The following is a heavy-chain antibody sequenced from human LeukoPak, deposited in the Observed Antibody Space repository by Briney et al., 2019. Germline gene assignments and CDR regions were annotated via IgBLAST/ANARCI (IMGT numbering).Heavy chain of an antibody. CDR1: GGSFSGYY. CDR2: INHSGST. D-gene: IGHD6-6*01. V-gene: IGHV4-34*01. J-gene: IGHJ6*03. CDR3: ARGTSIAARRDYYYYYMDV. Sequence: SETLSLTCAVYGGSFSGYYWSWIRQPPGKGLEWIGEINHSGSTNYNPSLKSRVTISVDTPKNQFSLKLSSVTAADTAVYYCARGTSIAARRDYYYYYMDVWGKGTTVTVSS.